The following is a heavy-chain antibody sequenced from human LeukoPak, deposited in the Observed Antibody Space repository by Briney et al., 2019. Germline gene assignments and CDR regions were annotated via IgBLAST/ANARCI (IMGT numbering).Heavy chain of an antibody. CDR3: AKTRPLDSSSWSHGDY. CDR1: GITFSNFG. J-gene: IGHJ4*02. V-gene: IGHV3-33*06. Sequence: GGSLRLSCAASGITFSNFGMHWVRQAPGKGLEWVAVIWYDGSQKYYADSVKGRFTISRDNSKNTLYLQMNSLRAEDTAVYYCAKTRPLDSSSWSHGDYWGQGTLVTVSS. D-gene: IGHD6-13*01. CDR2: IWYDGSQK.